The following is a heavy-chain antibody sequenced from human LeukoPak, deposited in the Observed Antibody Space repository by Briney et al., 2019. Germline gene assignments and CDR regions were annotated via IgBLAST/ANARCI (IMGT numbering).Heavy chain of an antibody. V-gene: IGHV4-59*05. CDR3: AREYYYDSSGSLNLNFDY. Sequence: PSETLSLTCTVSGGSISSYYWSWIRQPPGKGLEWIGSIYYSGSTYYNPSLKSRVTISVDTSKNQFSLKLSSVTAADTAVYYCAREYYYDSSGSLNLNFDYWGQGTLVTVSS. D-gene: IGHD3-22*01. CDR2: IYYSGST. CDR1: GGSISSYY. J-gene: IGHJ4*02.